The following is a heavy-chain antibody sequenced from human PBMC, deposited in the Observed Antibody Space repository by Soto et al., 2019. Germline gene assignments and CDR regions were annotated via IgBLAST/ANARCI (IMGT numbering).Heavy chain of an antibody. D-gene: IGHD4-17*01. CDR1: GFTFSSYS. Sequence: GGSLRLSCAASGFTFSSYSMNWVRQAPGKGLEWVSSISSSSSYIYYADSVKGRFTISRDNAKNSLYLQMNSLRAEDTAVYYCAIDYGEPPGLRGMDVRGQGTTVTVSS. V-gene: IGHV3-21*01. CDR2: ISSSSSYI. J-gene: IGHJ6*02. CDR3: AIDYGEPPGLRGMDV.